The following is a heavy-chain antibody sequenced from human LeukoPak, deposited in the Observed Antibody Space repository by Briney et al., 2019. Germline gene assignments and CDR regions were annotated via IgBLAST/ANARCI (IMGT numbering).Heavy chain of an antibody. V-gene: IGHV4-39*01. CDR1: GGSISDNDYS. Sequence: PSETLSLTCNVSGGSISDNDYSWDWIRQPPGKGLEWMGCIHYSGTTYSNPSLKSRISISVDTSKSQFSLKLRSVTAADTAVYYCARRCYFVSGSYYPFDFWGQGTLVTVSS. CDR3: ARRCYFVSGSYYPFDF. D-gene: IGHD3-10*01. CDR2: IHYSGTT. J-gene: IGHJ4*02.